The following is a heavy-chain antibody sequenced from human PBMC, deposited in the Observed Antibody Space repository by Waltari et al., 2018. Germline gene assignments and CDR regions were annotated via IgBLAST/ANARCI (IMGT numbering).Heavy chain of an antibody. D-gene: IGHD6-13*01. CDR2: INHSGST. J-gene: IGHJ6*03. CDR3: AREGIAAAGMDV. V-gene: IGHV4-4*02. CDR1: GFIFSTYW. Sequence: VQLVESGGGLVQPGGSLRLSCEASGFIFSTYWMHWVRQGPGKGLEWIGEINHSGSTNYNPSLKSRVTISVDTSKNQFSLKLSSVTAADTAVYYCAREGIAAAGMDVWGKGTTVTVSS.